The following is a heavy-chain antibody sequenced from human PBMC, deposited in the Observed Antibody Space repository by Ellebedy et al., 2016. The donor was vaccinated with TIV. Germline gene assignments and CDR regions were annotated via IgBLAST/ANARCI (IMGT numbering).Heavy chain of an antibody. Sequence: AASVKVSCKASGYTFTDYYLHWVRQAPGHGLEWLGWINPNSGGTNFAQKFQGWVTLTRDTTIPTAYMELSSLTSDDPATAVFYCARGGSSNWYEAFDFWGQGTLATASS. V-gene: IGHV1-2*04. J-gene: IGHJ4*02. CDR1: GYTFTDYY. CDR3: ARGGSSNWYEAFDF. CDR2: INPNSGGT. D-gene: IGHD6-13*01.